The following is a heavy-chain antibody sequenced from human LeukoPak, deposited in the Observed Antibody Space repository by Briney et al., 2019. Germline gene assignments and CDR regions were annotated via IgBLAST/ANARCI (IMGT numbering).Heavy chain of an antibody. CDR2: MNPNSGNT. Sequence: ASVTVSCKASGYTFTSYDINWVRQAAGQGLEWMGWMNPNSGNTGYAQKFQGRVTITRNTSISTAYMELSSLRSEDTAVYYCARGGSIAARRPFDPWGQGTLVTVSS. CDR1: GYTFTSYD. D-gene: IGHD6-6*01. J-gene: IGHJ5*02. CDR3: ARGGSIAARRPFDP. V-gene: IGHV1-8*03.